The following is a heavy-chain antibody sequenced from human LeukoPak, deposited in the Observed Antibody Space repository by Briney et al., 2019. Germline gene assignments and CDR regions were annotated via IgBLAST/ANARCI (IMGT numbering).Heavy chain of an antibody. V-gene: IGHV4-59*12. CDR2: IYYSGST. Sequence: SETLSLTCTVSGGSISSYYWSWIRQPPGKGLEWIGYIYYSGSTYYNPSLKSRVTISVDTSRNQFSLKLNSVTAADTALYYCARGMWFDTLFSAFDVWGQGTMVSVSS. CDR1: GGSISSYY. D-gene: IGHD3-10*01. J-gene: IGHJ3*01. CDR3: ARGMWFDTLFSAFDV.